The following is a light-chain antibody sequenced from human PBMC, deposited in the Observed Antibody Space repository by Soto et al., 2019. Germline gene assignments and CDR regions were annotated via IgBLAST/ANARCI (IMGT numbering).Light chain of an antibody. CDR1: QSLVYSDGNTY. J-gene: IGKJ5*01. CDR3: MQDTHWPPIT. Sequence: DVVMTQSPLSLPVTLGQPASISCRSSQSLVYSDGNTYLNWFQQRPGQSPRRLIYKVSNRDSGVPDRFSGSGSGTDFTLKISREEAEDVGVYYCMQDTHWPPITFGQGTRLEI. V-gene: IGKV2-30*01. CDR2: KVS.